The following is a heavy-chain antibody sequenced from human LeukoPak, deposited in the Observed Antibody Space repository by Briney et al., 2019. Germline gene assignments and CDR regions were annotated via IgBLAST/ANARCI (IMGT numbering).Heavy chain of an antibody. V-gene: IGHV3-7*01. CDR3: KSGGAAPGSFDY. CDR2: IKYDGNEE. Sequence: GGSLRLSCAASGFTFSSYWMSWMRQAPGKGLEWVANIKYDGNEEYYVDSVKGRFTISRDNAKNSLYLQLNSLRVEDTAVYYCKSGGAAPGSFDYWGQGTLVTVS. J-gene: IGHJ4*02. D-gene: IGHD1-1*01. CDR1: GFTFSSYW.